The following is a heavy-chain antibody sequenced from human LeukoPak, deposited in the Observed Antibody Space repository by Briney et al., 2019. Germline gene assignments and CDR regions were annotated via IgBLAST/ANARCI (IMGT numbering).Heavy chain of an antibody. J-gene: IGHJ3*02. V-gene: IGHV3-53*04. CDR3: ARDVGGAFDI. CDR1: GFTFSSYA. CDR2: IYSGGST. D-gene: IGHD1-26*01. Sequence: PGGSLRLSCAASGFTFSSYAMSWVRQAPGKGLEWVSVIYSGGSTYYADSVKGRFTISRHNSKNTLYLQMNSLRAEDTAVYYCARDVGGAFDIWGQGTMVTVSS.